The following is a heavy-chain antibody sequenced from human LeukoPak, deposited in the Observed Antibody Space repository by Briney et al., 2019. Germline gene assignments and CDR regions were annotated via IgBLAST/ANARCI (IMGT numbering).Heavy chain of an antibody. D-gene: IGHD3-3*01. CDR3: AKAQVPVTIFGVVFDY. CDR1: GFTFSSYS. Sequence: GGSLRLSCAASGFTFSSYSMNWVRQAPGKGLEWVSYISSSSSTIYYADSVKGRFTISRDNAKNSLYLQMNSLRAEDTAVYYCAKAQVPVTIFGVVFDYWGQGTLVTVSS. J-gene: IGHJ4*02. V-gene: IGHV3-48*01. CDR2: ISSSSSTI.